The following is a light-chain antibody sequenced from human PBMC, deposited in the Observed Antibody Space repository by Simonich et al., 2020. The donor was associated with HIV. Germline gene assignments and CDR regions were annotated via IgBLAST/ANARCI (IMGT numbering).Light chain of an antibody. J-gene: IGLJ2*01. Sequence: QSVLTQPPSVSGAPVQRVPISSPGNSPTIGAGYDVHWYQQLPGKAPKLLIYGNFNRPSGVPDRFSGSKSGTSASLAITGLQAEDEADYYCQSYDSSLSVVVFGGGTKLTVL. CDR2: GNF. CDR1: SPTIGAGYD. CDR3: QSYDSSLSVVV. V-gene: IGLV1-40*01.